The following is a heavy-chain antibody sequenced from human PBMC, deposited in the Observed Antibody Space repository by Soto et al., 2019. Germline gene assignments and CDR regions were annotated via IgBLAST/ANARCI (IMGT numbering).Heavy chain of an antibody. Sequence: GASVKVSCKASGYTFTSYGISWVRQAPGQGLEWMGWINGDSGNTDYAQKFQGRVTMTRDKSISTVYMELSSLRSDDTAVYYCARVAVRGQANYVYWGQGTLVTVSS. V-gene: IGHV1-18*04. CDR1: GYTFTSYG. CDR2: INGDSGNT. D-gene: IGHD3-16*01. J-gene: IGHJ4*02. CDR3: ARVAVRGQANYVY.